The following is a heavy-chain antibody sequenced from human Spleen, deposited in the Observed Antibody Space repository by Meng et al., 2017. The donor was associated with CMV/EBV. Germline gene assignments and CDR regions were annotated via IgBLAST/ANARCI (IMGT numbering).Heavy chain of an antibody. CDR3: ARDPTRYSGSYFDS. Sequence: TSGFTFSNYAMSWVRQARGKGLEWVSSISYSGGRTYYTESLKGRSTISRDNSKNTLYLQMSSLRVEDTAIYYCARDPTRYSGSYFDSWGQGILVTVSS. CDR2: ISYSGGRT. J-gene: IGHJ4*02. CDR1: GFTFSNYA. V-gene: IGHV3-23*01. D-gene: IGHD1-26*01.